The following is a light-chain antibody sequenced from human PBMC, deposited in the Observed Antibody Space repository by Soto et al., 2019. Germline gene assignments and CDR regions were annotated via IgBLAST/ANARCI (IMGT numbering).Light chain of an antibody. CDR2: SAS. V-gene: IGKV1-17*01. J-gene: IGKJ2*01. Sequence: DIQMTQSPSSLSASVGDRVIITCRASQGIRDALGWYQQKPGKVPKRLIYSASSLQNGVTSRFSGSGSETVFTLTISSLQPEYFATYFCLQPSDYPFTFGQGTRLEI. CDR1: QGIRDA. CDR3: LQPSDYPFT.